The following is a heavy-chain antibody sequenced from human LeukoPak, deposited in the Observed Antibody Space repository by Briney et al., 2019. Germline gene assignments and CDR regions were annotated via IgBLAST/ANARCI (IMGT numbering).Heavy chain of an antibody. V-gene: IGHV4-59*01. J-gene: IGHJ4*02. D-gene: IGHD5-18*01. CDR1: GGSISNY. Sequence: SETLSLTCTVSGGSISNYWSWIRQPPGKGLEWIGYIYYSGSTNYSPSLKSRVTISVDTSKNQFSLKLSSVTAADTAVYYCAREHVDTAMVFDYWGQGTLVTVSS. CDR3: AREHVDTAMVFDY. CDR2: IYYSGST.